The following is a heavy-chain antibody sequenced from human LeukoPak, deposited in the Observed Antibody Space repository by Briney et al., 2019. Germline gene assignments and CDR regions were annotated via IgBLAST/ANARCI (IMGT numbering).Heavy chain of an antibody. V-gene: IGHV3-21*01. J-gene: IGHJ4*02. Sequence: GGSLRLSCAASGFTFSSYSTNWVRQAPGKGLEWVSSISSSSSYIYYADSVKGRFTISRDNAKNSLYLQMNSLRAEDTAVYYCARDGGVVVLDYWGQGTLVTVSS. CDR3: ARDGGVVVLDY. D-gene: IGHD2-8*02. CDR1: GFTFSSYS. CDR2: ISSSSSYI.